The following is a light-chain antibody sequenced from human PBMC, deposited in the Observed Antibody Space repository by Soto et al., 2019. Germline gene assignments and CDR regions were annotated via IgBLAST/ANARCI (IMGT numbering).Light chain of an antibody. CDR3: QQYGTSRKIT. Sequence: EIVLTQSPGTLSLSPGERATLSCRASQSVNSNYLAWYQQKPGQAPRRLIYGASNRATGIPDRFSGSGSGTDFTLTISRREPEDFAVYYCQQYGTSRKITFGQGTRLEIK. J-gene: IGKJ5*01. CDR2: GAS. CDR1: QSVNSNY. V-gene: IGKV3-20*01.